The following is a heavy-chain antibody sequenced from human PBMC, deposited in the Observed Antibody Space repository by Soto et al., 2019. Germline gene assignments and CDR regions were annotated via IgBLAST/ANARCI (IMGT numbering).Heavy chain of an antibody. J-gene: IGHJ4*02. Sequence: GGSLRLSCAGSGFTFSNAWMSWVRQAPGKGLEWVGRIKSKTDGGTTDYAAPVKGRFTISRDDSKNTLYLQMNSLKTEDTAVYYCATEADGYYDVLTGYYKMGYFDYWGQGTLVTVSS. CDR1: GFTFSNAW. CDR3: ATEADGYYDVLTGYYKMGYFDY. D-gene: IGHD3-9*01. V-gene: IGHV3-15*01. CDR2: IKSKTDGGTT.